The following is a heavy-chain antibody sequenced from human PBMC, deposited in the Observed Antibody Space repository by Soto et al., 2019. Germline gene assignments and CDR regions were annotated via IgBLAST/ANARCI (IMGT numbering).Heavy chain of an antibody. CDR1: GGTSTRYA. J-gene: IGHJ4*02. D-gene: IGHD3-3*01. CDR3: NRGSEYDFWSGYL. CDR2: IVPMFGTS. Sequence: QERLVQSGAEVRKPGSSVKVSCKVTGGTSTRYAVNWVRQAPGQGLEWMGGIVPMFGTSKYAQKFQGRVTITADTSTNIAYMELRSLRSEDTAVYYCNRGSEYDFWSGYLWGQGTLVSVSS. V-gene: IGHV1-69*06.